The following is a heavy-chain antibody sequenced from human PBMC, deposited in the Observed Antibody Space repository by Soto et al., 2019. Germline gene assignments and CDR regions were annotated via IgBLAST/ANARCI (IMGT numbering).Heavy chain of an antibody. Sequence: TSETLSLTCAVYGGSFSGYYWSWIRQPPGKGLEWIGEINHSGSTNYNPSLKSRVTISVDTSKNQFSLKLSSVTAADTAVYYCVRQGIGVLHGLVDVWGQGTTVTVSS. J-gene: IGHJ6*02. V-gene: IGHV4-34*01. CDR3: VRQGIGVLHGLVDV. CDR2: INHSGST. D-gene: IGHD3-10*01. CDR1: GGSFSGYY.